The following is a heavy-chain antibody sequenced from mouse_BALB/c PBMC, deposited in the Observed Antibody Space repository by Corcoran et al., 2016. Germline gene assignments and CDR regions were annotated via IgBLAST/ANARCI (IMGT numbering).Heavy chain of an antibody. J-gene: IGHJ4*01. V-gene: IGHV9-4*02. CDR2: INTHSGVP. CDR1: GYTFTTAG. Sequence: QIQLVQSGPELKKPGETVRISCKASGYTFTTAGMQWVQKMPGKGLKWFGWINTHSGVPKYAEDFKGRFAFSLETSASTAYLQISNLKNEDTATYFCAREGIYDGYHYAMDYWGQGTSVTVSS. CDR3: AREGIYDGYHYAMDY. D-gene: IGHD2-3*01.